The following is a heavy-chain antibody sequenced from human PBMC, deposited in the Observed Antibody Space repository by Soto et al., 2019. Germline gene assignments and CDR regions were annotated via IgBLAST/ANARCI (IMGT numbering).Heavy chain of an antibody. CDR2: IYWDDDK. CDR3: AHTDLGYCISTSCYTLGWFDP. V-gene: IGHV2-5*02. Sequence: QITLKESGPTLVKPTQTLTLTCTFSGFSLSTSGVGVGWIRQPPGKALEWLALIYWDDDKRYSPSLKSRLTITKDSSKNQVVLTMTNIDPVDTATYYCAHTDLGYCISTSCYTLGWFDPWGQGTLVTVSS. CDR1: GFSLSTSGVG. J-gene: IGHJ5*02. D-gene: IGHD2-2*02.